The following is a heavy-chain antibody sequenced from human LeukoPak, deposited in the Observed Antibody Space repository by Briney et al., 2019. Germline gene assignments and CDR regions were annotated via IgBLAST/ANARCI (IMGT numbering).Heavy chain of an antibody. CDR1: GFTFCSYE. J-gene: IGHJ4*02. Sequence: GGSLRLSCAASGFTFCSYEMNWVRQAPGKGLEWVSYISSSGSTIYYADSVKGRFTISRDNAKNSLYLQMNSLRAEDTAVYYCARSIAVAGSPSDYWGQGTLVTVSS. D-gene: IGHD6-19*01. CDR3: ARSIAVAGSPSDY. V-gene: IGHV3-48*03. CDR2: ISSSGSTI.